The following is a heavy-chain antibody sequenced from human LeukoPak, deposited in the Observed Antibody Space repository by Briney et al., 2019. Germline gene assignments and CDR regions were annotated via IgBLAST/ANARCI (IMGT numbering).Heavy chain of an antibody. D-gene: IGHD3-3*01. CDR3: ARLDASLEWNLVSFPDY. V-gene: IGHV4-39*01. Sequence: SETLSLTCSVSGVYFSSSGCYWGWVRQPPGKGLEWIGSIFYAGNTYYNPSLTSRVTISADTCKSQFSFELRFVCAADTAVYDCARLDASLEWNLVSFPDYWGQGTMV. J-gene: IGHJ4*02. CDR1: GVYFSSSGCY. CDR2: IFYAGNT.